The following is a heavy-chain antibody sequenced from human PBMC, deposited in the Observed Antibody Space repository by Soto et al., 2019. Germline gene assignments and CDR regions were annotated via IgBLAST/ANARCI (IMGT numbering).Heavy chain of an antibody. CDR3: ARTFSSSWYDAFGI. V-gene: IGHV4-39*01. Sequence: PSETLSLTCTVSGASISSSSYYWGWIRQPPGKDLEWTGSIYYSGSTYHNPSLKSRVSMSVDTSKNQFSLRLSSVTAADTAVYYCARTFSSSWYDAFGIWGQGTMVTVSS. CDR2: IYYSGST. J-gene: IGHJ3*02. D-gene: IGHD6-13*01. CDR1: GASISSSSYY.